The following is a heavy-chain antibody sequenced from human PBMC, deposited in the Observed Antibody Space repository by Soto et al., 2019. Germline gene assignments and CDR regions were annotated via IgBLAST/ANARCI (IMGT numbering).Heavy chain of an antibody. CDR3: ARGEGSAMLTFDN. CDR2: IWYDGNNR. D-gene: IGHD2-2*01. J-gene: IGHJ4*02. V-gene: IGHV3-33*01. Sequence: QVQLVESGGGVVQPGRSLRLSCGASRFTFSDYGMQWVRQAPGNGLEWVAVIWYDGNNRCYADSAKGRFTITRDNSKDTLYLQISSMRADDTAVYYCARGEGSAMLTFDNWGQGTRVTVSS. CDR1: RFTFSDYG.